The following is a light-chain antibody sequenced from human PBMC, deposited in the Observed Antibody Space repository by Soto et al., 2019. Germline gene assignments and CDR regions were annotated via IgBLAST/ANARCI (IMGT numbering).Light chain of an antibody. J-gene: IGKJ3*01. CDR2: SAS. V-gene: IGKV1-39*01. CDR1: QTISVY. Sequence: DIQMTQSPSSLSASVGDRVTITCRASQTISVYLNWYQQKPGKAPQLLIYSASTLQSGVPSRFSGSGSGTDFTLTISSLQPEDFVTYYCQQLKSSPFTFGPGTKVEIK. CDR3: QQLKSSPFT.